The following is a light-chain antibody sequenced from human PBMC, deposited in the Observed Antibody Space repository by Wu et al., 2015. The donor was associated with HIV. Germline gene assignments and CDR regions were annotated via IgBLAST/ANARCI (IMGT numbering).Light chain of an antibody. J-gene: IGKJ3*01. CDR3: QQYGSSSFT. CDR1: QSVASF. CDR2: DVY. Sequence: APLSCRASQSVASFLAWYQQKPGQAPRLLIYDVYNRATGIPARFSGSGSGTDFTLTISRLEPEGFAVYYCQQYGSSSFTFGPGTKVDIK. V-gene: IGKV3-20*01.